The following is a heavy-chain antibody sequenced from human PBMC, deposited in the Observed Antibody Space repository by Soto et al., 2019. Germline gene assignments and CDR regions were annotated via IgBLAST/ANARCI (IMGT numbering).Heavy chain of an antibody. CDR2: INPKSGGT. V-gene: IGHV1-2*04. Sequence: ASVKVSCKASGYSFTDYHIHWVRQAPGQGLEWLGRINPKSGGTSTAQKFQGWVTMTTDTSISTAYMELSRLRSDDTAVYYCARDKWEYSGSYYYYYGMDVWGQGTTVTVSS. J-gene: IGHJ6*02. CDR3: ARDKWEYSGSYYYYYGMDV. D-gene: IGHD1-26*01. CDR1: GYSFTDYH.